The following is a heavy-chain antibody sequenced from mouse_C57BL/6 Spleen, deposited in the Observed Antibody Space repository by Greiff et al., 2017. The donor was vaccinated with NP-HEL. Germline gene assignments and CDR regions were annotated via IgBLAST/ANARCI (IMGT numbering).Heavy chain of an antibody. CDR1: GFSLTSYG. CDR3: ARNDGYYEDAMDY. Sequence: VHLVESGPGLVQPSQSLSITCTVSGFSLTSYGVHWVRQSPGKGLEWLGVIWSGGSTDYNAAFISRLSISKDNSKSQVFFKMNSLQADDTAIYYCARNDGYYEDAMDYWGQGTSVTVSS. V-gene: IGHV2-2*01. J-gene: IGHJ4*01. D-gene: IGHD2-3*01. CDR2: IWSGGST.